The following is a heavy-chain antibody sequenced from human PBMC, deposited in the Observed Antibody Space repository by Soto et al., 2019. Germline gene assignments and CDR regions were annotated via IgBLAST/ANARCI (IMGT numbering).Heavy chain of an antibody. CDR1: GYTFTSYA. J-gene: IGHJ5*02. D-gene: IGHD2-21*02. CDR3: ARVFRGGDADWFDP. V-gene: IGHV1-3*01. Sequence: QVQLVQSGAEVKKPGASVKVSCKASGYTFTSYAMNWVRQAPEQRLEWMGWINAGNGNTKYSQKFQGRVTITRDTSPSTGYMAVSGLRSEDSAVECCARVFRGGDADWFDPWGQGTLVTFSS. CDR2: INAGNGNT.